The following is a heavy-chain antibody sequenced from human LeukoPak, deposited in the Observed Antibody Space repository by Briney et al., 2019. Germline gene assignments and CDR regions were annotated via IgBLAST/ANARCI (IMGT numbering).Heavy chain of an antibody. CDR1: GRSITDYY. J-gene: IGHJ4*02. V-gene: IGHV4-59*08. Sequence: SETLSLTCTVSGRSITDYYWSWIRHSSGKGLEWIGYMYYSGSAYYSPSLKTRVTISVDTSKNQLSLKLSSVTAADTAVYYCASNWSDFDYWGRGTLVTVSS. CDR2: MYYSGSA. D-gene: IGHD1-1*01. CDR3: ASNWSDFDY.